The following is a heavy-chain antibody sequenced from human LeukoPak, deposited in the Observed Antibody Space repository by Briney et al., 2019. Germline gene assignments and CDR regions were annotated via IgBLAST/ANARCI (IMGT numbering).Heavy chain of an antibody. CDR3: AGLSDDSGGPSPLAFDV. Sequence: GGSLRLSCAASGFPVSATYIGWVRQAPGKGLDWVSVIFRTGNIFYADSVRGRFSISRDNSKNTLSLQMSSLRAEDTAVYFCAGLSDDSGGPSPLAFDVWGQGTMVSVAS. J-gene: IGHJ3*01. D-gene: IGHD3-22*01. V-gene: IGHV3-66*04. CDR1: GFPVSATY. CDR2: IFRTGNI.